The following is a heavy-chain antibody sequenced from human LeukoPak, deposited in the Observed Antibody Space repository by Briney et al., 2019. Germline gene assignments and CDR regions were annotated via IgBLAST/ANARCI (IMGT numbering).Heavy chain of an antibody. CDR3: AKDPGAHYYGSGSYRRGSYFDY. CDR2: IFPSGGEI. V-gene: IGHV3-23*01. J-gene: IGHJ4*02. Sequence: PGGSLRLSCAASGFTFSTFAMIWVRQPPGKGLEWVSSIFPSGGEIHYADSVRGRFTISRDNSKNTLYLQMNSLRAEDTAVYYCAKDPGAHYYGSGSYRRGSYFDYWGQGTLVTVSS. D-gene: IGHD3-10*01. CDR1: GFTFSTFA.